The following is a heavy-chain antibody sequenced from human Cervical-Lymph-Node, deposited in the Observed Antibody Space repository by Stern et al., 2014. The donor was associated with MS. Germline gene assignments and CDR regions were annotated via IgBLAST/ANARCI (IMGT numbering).Heavy chain of an antibody. Sequence: EVQLVESGGGLVQTGGSLRLSCAASGVTFNNYAMTWVRQAPGKGLEWVSIIFGTGGGTYYADSVKGRFTISRDSSRSTLSLQLTRVTAEDTAVYYCAKGTGNYWYFDFWGRGTLVTVSS. CDR3: AKGTGNYWYFDF. CDR2: IFGTGGGT. V-gene: IGHV3-23*04. D-gene: IGHD1-14*01. J-gene: IGHJ2*01. CDR1: GVTFNNYA.